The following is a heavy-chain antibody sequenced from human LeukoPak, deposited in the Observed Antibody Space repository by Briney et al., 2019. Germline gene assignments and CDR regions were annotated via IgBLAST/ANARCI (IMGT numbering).Heavy chain of an antibody. Sequence: SETLSLTCIVSGDSIINYCWSWIRQPAGKGLEWIGRIYTSGSTNYNPSLKSRVTISVDKSKNQVSLRLSSVTAADTAVYYCARTASSYNWYFDLWGRGTLVTVSS. CDR2: IYTSGST. J-gene: IGHJ2*01. CDR3: ARTASSYNWYFDL. CDR1: GDSIINYC. D-gene: IGHD4-11*01. V-gene: IGHV4-4*07.